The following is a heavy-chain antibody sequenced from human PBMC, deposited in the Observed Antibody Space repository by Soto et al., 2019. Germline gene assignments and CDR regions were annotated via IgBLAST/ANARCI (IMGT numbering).Heavy chain of an antibody. Sequence: SETLSLTCAVYGGSFSGYYWSWIRQPPGKGLEWIGEINHSGSTNYNPSLKSRVTISVDTSKNQFSLKLSSVTAADTAVYYCATGLVGHNTGVYSSSFYYYYGMDVWGQGTTVTVSS. CDR2: INHSGST. CDR1: GGSFSGYY. J-gene: IGHJ6*02. D-gene: IGHD6-13*01. CDR3: ATGLVGHNTGVYSSSFYYYYGMDV. V-gene: IGHV4-34*01.